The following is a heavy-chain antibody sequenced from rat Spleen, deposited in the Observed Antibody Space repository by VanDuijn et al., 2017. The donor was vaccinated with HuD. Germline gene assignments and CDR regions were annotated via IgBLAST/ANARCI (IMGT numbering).Heavy chain of an antibody. D-gene: IGHD4-3*01. CDR1: GFTFSNYD. V-gene: IGHV5-25*01. Sequence: EVQLVETGGGLVQPGRSLKLSCAASGFTFSNYDMAWVRQAPTKGLEWVASISTSGGSTYYRDSVKGRFTVSRDNAKSTLYLQMDSLRSEDTATYYCARHRGFDYWGQGTLVTVSS. CDR3: ARHRGFDY. J-gene: IGHJ3*01. CDR2: ISTSGGST.